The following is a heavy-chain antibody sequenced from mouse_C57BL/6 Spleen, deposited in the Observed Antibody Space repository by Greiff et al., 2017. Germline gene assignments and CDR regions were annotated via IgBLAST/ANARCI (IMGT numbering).Heavy chain of an antibody. V-gene: IGHV1-26*01. CDR1: GYTFTDYY. D-gene: IGHD1-1*01. CDR3: ARGEYYGSSYGYFDV. J-gene: IGHJ1*03. Sequence: VQLQQSGPELVKPGASVKISCKASGYTFTDYYMNWVKQSHGKSLEWIGDINPNNGGTSYNQKFKGKATLTVDKSSSTAYMELRSLTSEDSAVXYCARGEYYGSSYGYFDVWGTGTTVTVSS. CDR2: INPNNGGT.